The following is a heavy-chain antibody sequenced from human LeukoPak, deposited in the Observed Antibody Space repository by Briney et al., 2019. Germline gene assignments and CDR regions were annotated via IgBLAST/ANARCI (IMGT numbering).Heavy chain of an antibody. V-gene: IGHV3-53*05. CDR3: AKKMSTVTTYFDY. D-gene: IGHD4-11*01. Sequence: GGSLRLSCAASGFTVSSNYMSWVRQAPWKGLEWVSIIYSAGTTYYADSVRGRFTISRDNSKSTLFLQMNSLRPEDTAVYYCAKKMSTVTTYFDYWGQGTLVTVSS. CDR2: IYSAGTT. CDR1: GFTVSSNY. J-gene: IGHJ4*02.